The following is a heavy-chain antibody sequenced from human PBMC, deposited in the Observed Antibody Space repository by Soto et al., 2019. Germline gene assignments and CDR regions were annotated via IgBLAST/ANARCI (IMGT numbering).Heavy chain of an antibody. J-gene: IGHJ4*02. D-gene: IGHD2-2*01. Sequence: TGGSLRLSCAASGFTFNTYTMNWVRQAPGKGLEWVSYISSSSSTIYYADSVKGRFTISRDNAKNSLYLQMNSLRAEDTAVYYCGRDSEYQRLPDNCGQGTLVTVS. CDR3: GRDSEYQRLPDN. CDR1: GFTFNTYT. V-gene: IGHV3-48*01. CDR2: ISSSSSTI.